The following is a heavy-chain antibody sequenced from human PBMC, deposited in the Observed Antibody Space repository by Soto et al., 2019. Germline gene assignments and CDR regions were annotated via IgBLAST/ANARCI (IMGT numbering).Heavy chain of an antibody. CDR2: IIPIFGTA. CDR1: GGTFSSYA. V-gene: IGHV1-69*13. CDR3: ARGLKVYDFWSGYPKGYYDYGMDV. D-gene: IGHD3-3*01. Sequence: ASVKVSCKASGGTFSSYAISWVRQAPGQGLEWMGGIIPIFGTANYAQKFQGRVTITADESTSTAYMELSSLRSEDTAVYYCARGLKVYDFWSGYPKGYYDYGMDVWG. J-gene: IGHJ6*01.